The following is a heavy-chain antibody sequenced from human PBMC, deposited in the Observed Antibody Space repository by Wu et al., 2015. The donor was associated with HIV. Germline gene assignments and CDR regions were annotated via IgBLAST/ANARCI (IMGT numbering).Heavy chain of an antibody. CDR2: INPDNGAT. Sequence: VQLVQSGAEVKKPGASVKVSCKASGYTFTGYYMHWVRQSPRQGLEWMGCINPDNGATNYAQNFQGRVIVTRDTSINTAYMELSRLRSDDTAVYYCAREPNFPTVTNAFDIWGQGTMVTVSS. CDR1: GYTFTGYY. V-gene: IGHV1-2*02. CDR3: AREPNFPTVTNAFDI. D-gene: IGHD4-17*01. J-gene: IGHJ3*02.